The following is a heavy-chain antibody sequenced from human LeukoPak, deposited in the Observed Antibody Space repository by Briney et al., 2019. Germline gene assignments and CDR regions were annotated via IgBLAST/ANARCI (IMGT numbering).Heavy chain of an antibody. D-gene: IGHD3-10*01. V-gene: IGHV3-23*01. J-gene: IGHJ4*02. CDR2: ISGSGGST. Sequence: GGSLRLSCAASGLTSSSYAMSWVRQAPGKGLEWVSAISGSGGSTYYADSVKGRFTISRDNSKNTLYLQMNSLRAEDTAVYYCAKGARRITMVRPFDYWGQGTLVTVSS. CDR3: AKGARRITMVRPFDY. CDR1: GLTSSSYA.